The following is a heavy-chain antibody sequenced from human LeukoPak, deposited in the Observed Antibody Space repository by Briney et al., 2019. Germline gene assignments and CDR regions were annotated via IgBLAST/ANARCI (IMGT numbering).Heavy chain of an antibody. CDR1: GGSLSSYY. V-gene: IGHV4-59*01. J-gene: IGHJ4*02. CDR2: IFYSGST. CDR3: ARGRYYDSSASFDF. D-gene: IGHD3-22*01. Sequence: SSETLSLTCTVSGGSLSSYYWNWIRQSPGMGLEWIGNIFYSGSTNYNPSLKSRGTISVDTSKNQFSLRLSSVTAADTAVYYCARGRYYDSSASFDFWGQGILDTVSS.